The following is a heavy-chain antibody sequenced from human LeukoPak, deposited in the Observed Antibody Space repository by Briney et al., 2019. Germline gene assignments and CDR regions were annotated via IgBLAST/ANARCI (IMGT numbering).Heavy chain of an antibody. J-gene: IGHJ4*02. Sequence: SETLSLTCTVSGGSISSSSYYWGWIRQPPGKGLEWIGSIYYSGSTYYNPSLKSRVTISVDTSKNQFSLKLSSVTAADTAVYYCARMYYYDSSGYYYVGYFDYWGQGTLVTVSS. CDR3: ARMYYYDSSGYYYVGYFDY. CDR1: GGSISSSSYY. CDR2: IYYSGST. D-gene: IGHD3-22*01. V-gene: IGHV4-39*01.